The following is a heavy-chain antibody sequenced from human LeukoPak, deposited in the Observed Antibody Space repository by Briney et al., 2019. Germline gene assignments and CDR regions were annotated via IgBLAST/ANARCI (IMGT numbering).Heavy chain of an antibody. D-gene: IGHD2-2*01. V-gene: IGHV3-7*01. Sequence: GGSLRLSCAASGFTFSSYWMSWVRQAPAKGLDWVANTRQDGSEKSYGDSVKGRFTISRDNAKNSLFLQMNSLRAEDTAVYYCAREWEYQLLYWFDPWGQGTLVTVSS. J-gene: IGHJ5*02. CDR2: TRQDGSEK. CDR3: AREWEYQLLYWFDP. CDR1: GFTFSSYW.